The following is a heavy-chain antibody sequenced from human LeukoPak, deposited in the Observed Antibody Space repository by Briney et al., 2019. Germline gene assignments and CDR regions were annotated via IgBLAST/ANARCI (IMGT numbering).Heavy chain of an antibody. CDR3: AREVIFGVYWFDP. V-gene: IGHV3-21*01. D-gene: IGHD3-3*01. J-gene: IGHJ5*02. CDR2: ISSSSSYI. Sequence: PGGSLRLSCAASGFTFSSYSMNWVRQAPGKGLEWVSSISSSSSYIYYADSVKGRFTISRDNAKNSLYLQMNSLRAEDTAVYYCAREVIFGVYWFDPWGQGTLVTVSS. CDR1: GFTFSSYS.